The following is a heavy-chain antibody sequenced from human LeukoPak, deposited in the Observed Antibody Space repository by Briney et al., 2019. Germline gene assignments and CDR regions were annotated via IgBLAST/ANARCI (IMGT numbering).Heavy chain of an antibody. D-gene: IGHD3-10*01. J-gene: IGHJ4*02. V-gene: IGHV4-39*01. CDR2: INYSGST. CDR3: ARYVVYGSGKYYFDY. Sequence: SETLSLTCTVSGGSVSSTTYFWSWIRQPPGKGLEWIASINYSGSTYYNPSLKSRVTISVDTSENQFSLRLSSVTAADTAVYYCARYVVYGSGKYYFDYWGQGTLVTVSS. CDR1: GGSVSSTTYF.